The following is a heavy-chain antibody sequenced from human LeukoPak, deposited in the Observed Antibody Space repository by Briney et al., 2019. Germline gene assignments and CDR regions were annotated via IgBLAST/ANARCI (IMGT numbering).Heavy chain of an antibody. CDR2: IYYSGGT. CDR3: ATIRGYCSGGRCYYDWYFDL. J-gene: IGHJ2*01. Sequence: PSETLSLTCTVSGGSISSYYWSWIRQPPGKGLEWIGYIYYSGGTNYNPSLKSRVTISVDTSKNQFSLNLSSVTAADTAVYYCATIRGYCSGGRCYYDWYFDLWGRGTLVTVSS. D-gene: IGHD2-15*01. CDR1: GGSISSYY. V-gene: IGHV4-59*01.